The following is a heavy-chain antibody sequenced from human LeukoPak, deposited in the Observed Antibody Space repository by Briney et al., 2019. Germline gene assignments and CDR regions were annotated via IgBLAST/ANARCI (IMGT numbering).Heavy chain of an antibody. V-gene: IGHV5-51*01. Sequence: GESLKISFKGSGXSFATNCIGWVRQMPGKGLELMGIIDPYDSDPRYSPSFQGQVTISADKSISTAYLQWSSLKASDTAMYYCARQTATINYFDYWGQGTLVTVSS. J-gene: IGHJ4*02. CDR3: ARQTATINYFDY. CDR1: GXSFATNC. CDR2: IDPYDSDP. D-gene: IGHD5-24*01.